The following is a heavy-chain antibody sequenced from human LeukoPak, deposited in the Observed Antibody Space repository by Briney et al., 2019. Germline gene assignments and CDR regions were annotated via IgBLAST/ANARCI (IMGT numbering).Heavy chain of an antibody. CDR2: INHSGST. CDR3: AGRESDGSGSRTFDY. V-gene: IGHV4-34*01. CDR1: GGSFSGYY. J-gene: IGHJ4*02. D-gene: IGHD3-10*01. Sequence: SETLSLTCAVYGGSFSGYYWSWIRQPPGKGLEWIGEINHSGSTNHNPSLKSRVTISVDTSKNQFSLKLSSVTAADTAVYYCAGRESDGSGSRTFDYWGQGTLVTVSS.